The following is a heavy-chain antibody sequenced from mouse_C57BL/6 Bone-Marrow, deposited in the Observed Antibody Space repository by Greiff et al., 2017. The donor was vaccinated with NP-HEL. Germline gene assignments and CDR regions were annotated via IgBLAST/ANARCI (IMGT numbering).Heavy chain of an antibody. V-gene: IGHV1-81*01. CDR3: ARSWNIYDGYY. CDR1: GYTFTSYG. J-gene: IGHJ2*01. CDR2: IYPRSGNT. Sequence: VQLQQSGAELARPGASVKLSCKASGYTFTSYGISWVKQRPGQGLEWIGEIYPRSGNTYYNEKFKGKATLTADKSSSTAYMELRSLTSEDSAVYFCARSWNIYDGYYWGQGTTLTVSS. D-gene: IGHD2-3*01.